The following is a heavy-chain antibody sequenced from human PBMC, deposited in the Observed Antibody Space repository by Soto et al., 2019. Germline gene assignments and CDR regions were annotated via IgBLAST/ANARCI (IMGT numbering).Heavy chain of an antibody. J-gene: IGHJ6*02. CDR2: IYHSGST. CDR3: ASIKTTGTTSPGDMDV. V-gene: IGHV4-4*02. Sequence: ETLSLTCPVSGVSISSSNWWGWVRQPPGKGLEWIGEIYHSGSTNYNPSLKSRVTISVDKSKNQFSLRLSSVTAADTAVYYCASIKTTGTTSPGDMDVWGQGTKVTVYS. CDR1: GVSISSSNW. D-gene: IGHD4-17*01.